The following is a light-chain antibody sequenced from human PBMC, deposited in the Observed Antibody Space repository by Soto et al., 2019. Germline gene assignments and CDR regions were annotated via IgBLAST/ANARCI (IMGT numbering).Light chain of an antibody. CDR1: SSDVCDYNS. CDR2: DVN. CDR3: CSYVGCYSYF. V-gene: IGLV2-11*01. Sequence: QSALTQPRSVSGSPGQSVTVSCIGTSSDVCDYNSVSWYQQHPGKAPKLMIYDVNKRCSGVPDRFSGSKSGNTASLTISGLQADDEDYYCCCSYVGCYSYFFGIGTKITVL. J-gene: IGLJ1*01.